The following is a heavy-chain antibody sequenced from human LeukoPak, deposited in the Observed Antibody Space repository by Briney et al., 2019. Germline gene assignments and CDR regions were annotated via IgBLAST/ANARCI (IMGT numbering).Heavy chain of an antibody. Sequence: GGSLRLSCAASGFTFSSYWMHWVRQAPGKGLVWVSRINSDGSSTSYADSVKGRFTISRDNAKSSLYLQLNSLRADDTAIYYCARGPTTIGGAGKGYFDYWGQEILVLVSS. CDR2: INSDGSST. J-gene: IGHJ4*02. V-gene: IGHV3-74*01. CDR3: ARGPTTIGGAGKGYFDY. CDR1: GFTFSSYW. D-gene: IGHD6-13*01.